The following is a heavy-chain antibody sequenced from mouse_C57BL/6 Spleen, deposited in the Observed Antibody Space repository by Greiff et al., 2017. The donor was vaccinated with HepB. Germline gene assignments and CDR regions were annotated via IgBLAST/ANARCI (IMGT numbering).Heavy chain of an antibody. Sequence: EVKVVESGGGLVQPGGSMKLSCVASGFTFSNYWMNWVRQSPEKGLEWVAQIRLKSDNYATHYAESVKGRFTISRDDSKSSVYLQMNNLRAEDTGIYYCTAGNYIFAYWGQGTLVTVSA. D-gene: IGHD2-1*01. CDR1: GFTFSNYW. V-gene: IGHV6-3*01. J-gene: IGHJ3*01. CDR2: IRLKSDNYAT. CDR3: TAGNYIFAY.